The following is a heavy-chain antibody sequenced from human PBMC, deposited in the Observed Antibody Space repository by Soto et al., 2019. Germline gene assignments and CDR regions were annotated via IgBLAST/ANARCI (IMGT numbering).Heavy chain of an antibody. CDR2: IYSGGST. J-gene: IGHJ4*02. CDR3: ARLVDYGDYAHEFDY. V-gene: IGHV3-66*01. D-gene: IGHD4-17*01. Sequence: GGSLRLSCAASGFTVSSNYMSWVRQAPGKGLEWVSVIYSGGSTYYADSGKGRFTISRDNSKNTLYLQMNSLRAEDTAVYYCARLVDYGDYAHEFDYWGQGTLVTVSS. CDR1: GFTVSSNY.